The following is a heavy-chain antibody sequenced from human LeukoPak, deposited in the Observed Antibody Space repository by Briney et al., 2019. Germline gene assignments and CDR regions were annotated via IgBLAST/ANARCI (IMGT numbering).Heavy chain of an antibody. V-gene: IGHV1-8*01. CDR3: TKGSSSGNYRDH. D-gene: IGHD3-10*01. CDR1: GYSFTSYD. Sequence: ASVKVSCKASGYSFTSYDINWVRQATGQGLEWMEWMNPNSAKTGYAQKFQGRVTMTRNTTISTAYMELSSLRSEDTAVYYCTKGSSSGNYRDHWGQGTLVTVSS. CDR2: MNPNSAKT. J-gene: IGHJ4*02.